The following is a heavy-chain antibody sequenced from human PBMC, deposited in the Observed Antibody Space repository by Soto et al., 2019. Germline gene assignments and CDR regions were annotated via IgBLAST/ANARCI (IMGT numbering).Heavy chain of an antibody. J-gene: IGHJ6*02. V-gene: IGHV1-46*01. CDR1: GDSFLGYY. CDR2: INPSGGST. CDR3: AIDVEHGASELFLSYGMDV. Sequence: QVPLVQSGAEVKNSGASVKVSCKATGDSFLGYYMYWVRQGLGQVLEWMGMINPSGGSTNYAQTFQGRVSLTKDTCASTLYMVLSRLRKEDTAVYCCAIDVEHGASELFLSYGMDVWGQGTTVTVSS. D-gene: IGHD2-21*01.